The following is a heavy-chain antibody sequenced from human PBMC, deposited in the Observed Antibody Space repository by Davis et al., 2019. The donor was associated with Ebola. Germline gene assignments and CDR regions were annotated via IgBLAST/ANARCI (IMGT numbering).Heavy chain of an antibody. CDR1: GFTFSSYS. J-gene: IGHJ4*02. V-gene: IGHV3-48*02. Sequence: GGSLKISCAASGFTFSSYSMNWVRQAPGKGLEWVSYISSSSSAIYYADSVRGRFTISRDNAKNSLYLQMNSLRDEDTAVYYCASRFDYWGQGTLVTVSS. CDR2: ISSSSSAI. CDR3: ASRFDY.